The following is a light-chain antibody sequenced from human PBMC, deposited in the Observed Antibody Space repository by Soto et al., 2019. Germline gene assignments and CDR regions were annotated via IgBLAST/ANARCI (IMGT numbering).Light chain of an antibody. CDR2: GTT. CDR3: QQYNNWSRT. V-gene: IGKV3-15*01. CDR1: HSNSSI. Sequence: RDSHSNSSIACYQQKPGHAARLLLHYGTTSRTGVIPRFSGGSSGTELILTISSMQSDDFAVYYCQQYNNWSRTFGQGTKVDIK. J-gene: IGKJ1*01.